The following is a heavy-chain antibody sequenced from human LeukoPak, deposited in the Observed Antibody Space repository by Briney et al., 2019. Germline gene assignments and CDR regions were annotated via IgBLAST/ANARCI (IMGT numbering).Heavy chain of an antibody. CDR3: ASLGGSYFSWFDP. J-gene: IGHJ5*02. CDR2: IYYSGST. Sequence: PSETLSLTCTVSGGSISSSSYYWGWIRQPPGKGLEWIGSIYYSGSTYYNPSLKSRVTISVDTSKNQFSLKLSSVTAADTAVYYCASLGGSYFSWFDPWGQGTLVTVSS. D-gene: IGHD1-26*01. CDR1: GGSISSSSYY. V-gene: IGHV4-39*01.